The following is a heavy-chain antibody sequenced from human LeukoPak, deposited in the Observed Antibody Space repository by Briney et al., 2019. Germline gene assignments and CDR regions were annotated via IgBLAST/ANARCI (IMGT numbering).Heavy chain of an antibody. CDR2: SIPIFGTR. V-gene: IGHV1-69*13. D-gene: IGHD5-24*01. J-gene: IGHJ6*03. CDR3: ARDHGGRYYYYYMDV. Sequence: GASVKVSCKASGGTFSSFGISWVRQAPGQGLEWMGGSIPIFGTRNYAQKFQGRVTISADESTSAAYMELSSLRSEDTAVYYCARDHGGRYYYYYMDVWGKGTTVTVSS. CDR1: GGTFSSFG.